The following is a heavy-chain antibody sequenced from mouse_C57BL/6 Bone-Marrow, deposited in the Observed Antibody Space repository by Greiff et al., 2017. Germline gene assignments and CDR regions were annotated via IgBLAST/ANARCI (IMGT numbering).Heavy chain of an antibody. CDR1: GYAFTNYL. Sequence: VQLQQSGAELVRPGTSVKVSCKASGYAFTNYLIEWVKQRPGQGLEWIGVINPGSGGTNYNETFKGKATLTADKSSSTAYMQLSSLTSEDSAVYFCARSYYYGSSFFAYWGQGTLVTVSA. CDR2: INPGSGGT. V-gene: IGHV1-54*01. D-gene: IGHD1-1*01. J-gene: IGHJ3*01. CDR3: ARSYYYGSSFFAY.